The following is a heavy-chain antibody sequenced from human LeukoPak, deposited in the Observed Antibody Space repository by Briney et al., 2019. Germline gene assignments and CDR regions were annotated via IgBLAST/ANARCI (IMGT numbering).Heavy chain of an antibody. J-gene: IGHJ4*02. V-gene: IGHV3-23*01. D-gene: IGHD6-13*01. CDR3: AKGGIAAAAGFWGDY. CDR2: ISGGGSYT. Sequence: PGGSLRLSCAASGFTFNNYAMSWVRQAPGKGLEWVSAISGGGSYTYYAGSVEGRFTVSRDNSKNTLYPQMNSLRAEDTAVYYCAKGGIAAAAGFWGDYWGQGALVTVSS. CDR1: GFTFNNYA.